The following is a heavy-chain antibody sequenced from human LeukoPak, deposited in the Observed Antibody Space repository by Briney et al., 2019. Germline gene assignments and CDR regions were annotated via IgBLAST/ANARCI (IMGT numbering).Heavy chain of an antibody. CDR3: ARDLVRLPMVRGPGLH. J-gene: IGHJ4*02. CDR1: GYTFTSYY. D-gene: IGHD3-10*01. V-gene: IGHV1-46*01. CDR2: INPSGGST. Sequence: GASVKVSCKASGYTFTSYYMHWVRQAPGQGLEWMGIINPSGGSTSYAQKFQGRVTMTRDMSTSTVYMELSSLRSEDTAVYYCARDLVRLPMVRGPGLHWGQGTLVTVSS.